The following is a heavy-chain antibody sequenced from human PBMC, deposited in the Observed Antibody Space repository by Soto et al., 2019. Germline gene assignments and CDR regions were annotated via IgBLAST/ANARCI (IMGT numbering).Heavy chain of an antibody. Sequence: PSETLSLTCAVSGYSISSGYYWGWIRQPPGKGLEWIGSIYYSGSTYYNPSLKSRVTISVDTSKNQFSLKLSSVTAADTAVYYCARRSDYYYYYYGMDVWGQGTTVTVSS. J-gene: IGHJ6*02. V-gene: IGHV4-38-2*01. CDR1: GYSISSGYY. D-gene: IGHD4-17*01. CDR2: IYYSGST. CDR3: ARRSDYYYYYYGMDV.